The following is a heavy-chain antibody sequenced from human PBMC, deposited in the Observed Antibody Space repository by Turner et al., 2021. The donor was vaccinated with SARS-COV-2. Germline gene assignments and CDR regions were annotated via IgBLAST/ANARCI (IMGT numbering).Heavy chain of an antibody. Sequence: QVTLRESGPALVKPTQTLTLTCTFSGFSLSTSGMCVSWIRQPPGKALEWLARIDWDDDKYYSTSLKTRLTISQDTSKNQVVLTMTNMDPVDTATYYCARDHYVILTGYYELMDVWGQGTTVTVSS. V-gene: IGHV2-70*15. CDR2: IDWDDDK. D-gene: IGHD3-9*01. J-gene: IGHJ6*02. CDR1: GFSLSTSGMC. CDR3: ARDHYVILTGYYELMDV.